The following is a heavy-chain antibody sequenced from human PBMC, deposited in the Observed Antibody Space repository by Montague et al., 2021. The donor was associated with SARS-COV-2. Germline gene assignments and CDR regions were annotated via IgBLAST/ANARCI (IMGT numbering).Heavy chain of an antibody. Sequence: ALVKPTQTLTLTCTFSGVSLSTSGMRASWIRQPPGKALEWLARXXWDDDKFYSTSLKTRLTISKDTSKNQVVLTMTNMDPVDTATYYCARSYYDILTAYYTPFDYWGQGTLVTVSS. CDR2: XXWDDDK. J-gene: IGHJ4*02. CDR1: GVSLSTSGMR. CDR3: ARSYYDILTAYYTPFDY. D-gene: IGHD3-9*01. V-gene: IGHV2-70*04.